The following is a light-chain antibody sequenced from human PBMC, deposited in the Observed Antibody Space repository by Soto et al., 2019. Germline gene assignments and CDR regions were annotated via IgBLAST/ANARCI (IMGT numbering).Light chain of an antibody. J-gene: IGKJ1*01. Sequence: EVVLTQSPATLSLSPGERATLSCRASENVRTFVDWYQQKPGQAPRLLIYGASNRATGIPARFSGSGSGTDFTLTISNLEPEAFAVYYCHQHSHWPPWTFGQGTRVEIQ. CDR2: GAS. V-gene: IGKV3-11*01. CDR3: HQHSHWPPWT. CDR1: ENVRTF.